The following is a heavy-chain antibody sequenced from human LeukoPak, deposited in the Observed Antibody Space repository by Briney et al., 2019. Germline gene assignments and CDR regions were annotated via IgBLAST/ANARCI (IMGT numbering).Heavy chain of an antibody. V-gene: IGHV1-46*01. CDR2: INPSGGST. CDR1: GYTFTSYY. Sequence: ASVKVSCKASGYTFTSYYMHWVRQAPGQGLEWMGIINPSGGSTSYAQKFQGRVTMTRDTSTSTVYMELSSLRSEDTAVYYCARDLVPRKEDYYYYYGMDVWGQGTTVTVSS. J-gene: IGHJ6*02. CDR3: ARDLVPRKEDYYYYYGMDV. D-gene: IGHD6-13*01.